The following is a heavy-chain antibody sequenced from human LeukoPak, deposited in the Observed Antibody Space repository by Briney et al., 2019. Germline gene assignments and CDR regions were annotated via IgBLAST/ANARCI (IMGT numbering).Heavy chain of an antibody. V-gene: IGHV4-39*07. CDR2: IYYSGGT. CDR3: ASPGIAVAGRGYFQH. J-gene: IGHJ1*01. Sequence: SETLSLTCSVSGGSVTSSSYYWGWIRQPPGKGLEWIGSIYYSGGTYYSPSLKSRVTKSVDKSKNQFSLKLSSVTAADTAVYYCASPGIAVAGRGYFQHWGQGTLVTVSS. CDR1: GGSVTSSSYY. D-gene: IGHD6-19*01.